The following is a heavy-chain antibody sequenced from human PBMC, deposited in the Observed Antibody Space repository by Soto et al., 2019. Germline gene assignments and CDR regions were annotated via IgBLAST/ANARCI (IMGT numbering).Heavy chain of an antibody. CDR3: AKDGPLYCSSTSCLNWVDP. J-gene: IGHJ5*02. CDR2: ISGSGGST. V-gene: IGHV3-23*01. CDR1: GFTFSSYA. Sequence: GGSLRLSCAASGFTFSSYAMTWVRQAPGKGLEWVSSISGSGGSTYYADSVKGRFTISRDNSKNTLYLQMNSLRAEDTAVYYCAKDGPLYCSSTSCLNWVDPWGQGNMVTVS. D-gene: IGHD2-2*01.